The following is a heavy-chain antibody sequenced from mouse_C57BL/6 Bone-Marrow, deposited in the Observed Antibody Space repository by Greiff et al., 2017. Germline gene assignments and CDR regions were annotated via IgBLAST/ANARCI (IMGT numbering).Heavy chain of an antibody. CDR3: TEDSAVYYCADIGNPWYFDV. J-gene: IGHJ1*03. V-gene: IGHV1-87*01. D-gene: IGHD2-1*01. CDR1: YTFS. Sequence: QVQLQQSGPELARPWASVKISCQAFYTFSRRVHFAIRDTNYWLQWVKQRPGQGLEWIGAIYPGNGDTSYNQKFKGTATLTADQSYSTASLHLSILTTEDSAVYYCADIGNPWYFDVWGTGTTVTVSS. CDR2: GQGLEWIG.